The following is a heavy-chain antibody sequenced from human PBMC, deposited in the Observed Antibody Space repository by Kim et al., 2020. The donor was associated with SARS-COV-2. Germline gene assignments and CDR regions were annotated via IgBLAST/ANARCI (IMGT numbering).Heavy chain of an antibody. Sequence: SRVTISVDTSKNQFSLKLSSVTAADTAVYYCARDAAYDILTGYYPTSGLDVWGQGTTVTVSS. V-gene: IGHV4-59*01. J-gene: IGHJ6*02. CDR3: ARDAAYDILTGYYPTSGLDV. D-gene: IGHD3-9*01.